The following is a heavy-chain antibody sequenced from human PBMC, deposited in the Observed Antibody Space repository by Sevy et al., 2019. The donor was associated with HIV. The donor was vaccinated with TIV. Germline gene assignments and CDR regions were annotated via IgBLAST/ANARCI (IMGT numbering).Heavy chain of an antibody. J-gene: IGHJ6*02. CDR1: GFTFSSDE. V-gene: IGHV3-48*03. D-gene: IGHD6-19*01. Sequence: EGSLRLSCAASGFTFSSDEMNWVRQAPGKELEWVSYISSSGSTIYYADSVKGRFTISRDNAKNSLYLQMNSLRAEDKAVYYCARGRGIAVAAYYYGMDVWGQGTTVTVSS. CDR3: ARGRGIAVAAYYYGMDV. CDR2: ISSSGSTI.